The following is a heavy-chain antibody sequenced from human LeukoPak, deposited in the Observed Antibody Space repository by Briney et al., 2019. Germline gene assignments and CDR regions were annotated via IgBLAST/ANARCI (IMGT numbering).Heavy chain of an antibody. CDR3: ARDLAGTAMITAY. CDR1: GGSISSYSYY. D-gene: IGHD5-18*01. V-gene: IGHV4-39*07. J-gene: IGHJ4*02. Sequence: SETLSLTCMVSGGSISSYSYYWGWIRQPPGKGLEWIGSIDHSGSTYYNPSLKSRVTISVDASKNQFSLKVASVTAADTAVYYCARDLAGTAMITAYWGQGTLVTVSS. CDR2: IDHSGST.